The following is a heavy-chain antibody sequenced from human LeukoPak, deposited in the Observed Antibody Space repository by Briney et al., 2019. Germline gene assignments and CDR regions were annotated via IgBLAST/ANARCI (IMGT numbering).Heavy chain of an antibody. CDR1: GFTFSSYA. D-gene: IGHD4-17*01. CDR2: ISYDGSNK. V-gene: IGHV3-30-3*01. J-gene: IGHJ4*02. Sequence: GGSLRLSCAASGFTFSSYAMHWVRQAPGKGLEWVAVISYDGSNKYYADSVKARFTISRDNSKNTLYVQMNSLRTEDTAVYYCAREAYGDLYFDYWGQGALVIVSS. CDR3: AREAYGDLYFDY.